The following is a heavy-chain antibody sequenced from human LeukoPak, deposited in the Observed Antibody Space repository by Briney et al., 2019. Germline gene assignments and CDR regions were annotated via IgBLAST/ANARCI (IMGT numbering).Heavy chain of an antibody. CDR2: INPNSGGT. V-gene: IGHV1-2*02. Sequence: ASVKVSCKASGYTFTGYYMHWVRQAPGQGLEWMGWINPNSGGTNYAQKFQGRVTMTRDTSISTAYMELSRLGSDDTAVYYCARSIAAAGKANWFDPWGQGTLVTVSS. D-gene: IGHD6-13*01. CDR1: GYTFTGYY. J-gene: IGHJ5*02. CDR3: ARSIAAAGKANWFDP.